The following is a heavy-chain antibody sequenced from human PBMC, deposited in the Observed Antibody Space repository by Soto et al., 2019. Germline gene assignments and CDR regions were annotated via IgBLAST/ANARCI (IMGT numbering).Heavy chain of an antibody. V-gene: IGHV1-69*01. CDR2: IIPIFGTA. CDR3: ARDGGRHSGGIDY. CDR1: GGTFSSYS. Sequence: QVQLVQSGAEVKKPGSSVKVSCKASGGTFSSYSITWVRQAPGQGLEWMGEIIPIFGTANYAQKFQGRVTITADESTSTASMELSSLRSEDTAVYYCARDGGRHSGGIDYWGQGTLVTVSS. J-gene: IGHJ4*02. D-gene: IGHD1-26*01.